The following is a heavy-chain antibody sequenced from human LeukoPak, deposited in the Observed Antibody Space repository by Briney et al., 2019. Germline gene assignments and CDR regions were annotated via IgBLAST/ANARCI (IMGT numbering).Heavy chain of an antibody. V-gene: IGHV3-48*03. CDR3: AREVGGYNWFDP. CDR1: GFTFSSYE. CDR2: SSSSGGTI. D-gene: IGHD1-26*01. J-gene: IGHJ5*02. Sequence: GGALRLSCVASGFTFSSYEMCWVRQAPGQGVEWVSYSSSSGGTIYYADAVKGRFTISRDNAKNSLFLQMNSLRAEDSAVYYCAREVGGYNWFDPWGQGTLVTVSS.